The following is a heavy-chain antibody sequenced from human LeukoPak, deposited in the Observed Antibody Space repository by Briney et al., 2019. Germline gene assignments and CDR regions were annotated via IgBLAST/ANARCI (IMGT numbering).Heavy chain of an antibody. CDR1: GDSVSSGSHY. CDR2: IYYSGST. CDR3: VRAARYYWFDP. V-gene: IGHV4-61*01. Sequence: PAETLSLTCTVSGDSVSSGSHYWSWIRQPPGKGLEWIGYIYYSGSTNNNPSLKCRVTISIDTSKNQFSLKLSSVTAADTAVYYCVRAARYYWFDPWGQGTLVTVSS. D-gene: IGHD1-14*01. J-gene: IGHJ5*02.